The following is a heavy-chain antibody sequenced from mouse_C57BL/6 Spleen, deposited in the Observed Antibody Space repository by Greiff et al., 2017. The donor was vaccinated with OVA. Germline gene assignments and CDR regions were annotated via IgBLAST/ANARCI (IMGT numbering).Heavy chain of an antibody. CDR3: ARVTTVVEDYFDY. CDR1: GYSITSGYY. CDR2: ISYDGSN. Sequence: EVKLQESGPGLVKPSQSLSLTCSVTGYSITSGYYWNWIRQFPGNKLEWMGYISYDGSNNYNPSLKNRISITRDTSKNQFFLKLNSVTTEDTATYYCARVTTVVEDYFDYWGQGTTLTVSS. J-gene: IGHJ2*01. D-gene: IGHD1-1*01. V-gene: IGHV3-6*01.